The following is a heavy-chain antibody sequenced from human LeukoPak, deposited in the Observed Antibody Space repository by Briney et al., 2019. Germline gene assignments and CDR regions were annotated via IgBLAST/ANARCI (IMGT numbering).Heavy chain of an antibody. Sequence: GGSLRLSHAASGFIFDDYAMHWVRQAPGKGLEGVSGISWNSGSIGYADSVKGRFTIPRDNAKNSLYLQMNSLRAEDMALYYCAKAGCSSTSCYGNWFDPWGQGTLVTVSS. CDR3: AKAGCSSTSCYGNWFDP. J-gene: IGHJ5*02. CDR2: ISWNSGSI. CDR1: GFIFDDYA. V-gene: IGHV3-9*03. D-gene: IGHD2-2*01.